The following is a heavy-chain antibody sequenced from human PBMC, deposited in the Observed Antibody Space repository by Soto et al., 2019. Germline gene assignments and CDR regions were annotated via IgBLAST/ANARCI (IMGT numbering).Heavy chain of an antibody. V-gene: IGHV3-21*01. Sequence: GGSLRLSCAASGFTFSSYSMNWVRQAPGKGLEWVSSISSSSSYIYYADSVKGRFTISRDNAKNSLYLQMNSLRAEDTAVYYCAREQEGRKDGVVIIRYYFDYWGQGTLVTVSS. J-gene: IGHJ4*02. CDR2: ISSSSSYI. CDR3: AREQEGRKDGVVIIRYYFDY. D-gene: IGHD3-3*01. CDR1: GFTFSSYS.